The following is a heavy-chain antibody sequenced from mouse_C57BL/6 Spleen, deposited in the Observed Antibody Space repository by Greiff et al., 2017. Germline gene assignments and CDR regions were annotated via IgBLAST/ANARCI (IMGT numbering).Heavy chain of an antibody. V-gene: IGHV1-15*01. Sequence: VQLQQSGAELVRPGASVTLSCKASGYTFTDYEMHWVKQTPVHGLEWIGAIDPETGGTAYNQKFKGKAILTADKSSSTAYMELRSLTSEDSAVYYCTRWGLGRQGFDYWGQGNTLTVSS. CDR2: IDPETGGT. CDR3: TRWGLGRQGFDY. CDR1: GYTFTDYE. D-gene: IGHD4-1*01. J-gene: IGHJ2*01.